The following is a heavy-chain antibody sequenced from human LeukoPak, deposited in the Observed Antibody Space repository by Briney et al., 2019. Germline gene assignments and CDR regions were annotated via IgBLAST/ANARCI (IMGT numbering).Heavy chain of an antibody. V-gene: IGHV4-61*02. Sequence: SQTLSLTCTVSGDPIRSDSNYWNWLRQPAGKGLEWIGRIYASGSTNYNPSLKSRVTISLDTSRNRFSLNLSSVTATDTAVYFCARDRSSGWLNWFDPWGQGTLVTVSP. D-gene: IGHD6-19*01. J-gene: IGHJ5*02. CDR1: GDPIRSDSNY. CDR2: IYASGST. CDR3: ARDRSSGWLNWFDP.